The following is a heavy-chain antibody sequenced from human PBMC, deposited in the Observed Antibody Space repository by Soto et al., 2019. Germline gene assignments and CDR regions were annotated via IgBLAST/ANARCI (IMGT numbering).Heavy chain of an antibody. J-gene: IGHJ6*02. D-gene: IGHD1-20*01. V-gene: IGHV1-3*01. CDR3: ARVVTGTLNQSRYYYYGMDV. Sequence: GASVKVSCKASGYTFTSYAMHWVRQAPGQRLEWMGWINAGNGNTKYSQKFQGRVTITRDTSASTAYMELSSLRSEDTAVYYCARVVTGTLNQSRYYYYGMDVWGQGTTVTVSS. CDR1: GYTFTSYA. CDR2: INAGNGNT.